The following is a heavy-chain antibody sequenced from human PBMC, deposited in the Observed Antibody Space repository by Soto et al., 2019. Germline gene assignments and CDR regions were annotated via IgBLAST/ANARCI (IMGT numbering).Heavy chain of an antibody. V-gene: IGHV3-23*01. CDR2: ITGSGDST. D-gene: IGHD3-3*01. CDR1: GFTFSSYA. CDR3: AKVFVFTIREGFDY. Sequence: EVQLLESGGGLVQPGGSLRLSGAASGFTFSSYAMSWVRQAPGKGLEWVSAITGSGDSTYYADSGKGRFTVSRDNSKNTLYLQMNSLRAEDTAVYYCAKVFVFTIREGFDYWGLGTLVTVSS. J-gene: IGHJ4*02.